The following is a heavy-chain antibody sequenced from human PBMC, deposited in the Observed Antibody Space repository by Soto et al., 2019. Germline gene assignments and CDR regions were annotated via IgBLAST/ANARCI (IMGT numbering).Heavy chain of an antibody. J-gene: IGHJ5*02. CDR1: GYTFTSYG. D-gene: IGHD5-12*01. V-gene: IGHV1-18*01. Sequence: QVQLVQSGAEVKKPGASVKVSCKASGYTFTSYGISWVRQAPGQGLEWMGWISAYNGNTNYAQKLQGRVTMTTDTSTSTAYIELGSLRSDDTAVYYCARDLAADGYNPNSFDPWGQGTLVTVSS. CDR2: ISAYNGNT. CDR3: ARDLAADGYNPNSFDP.